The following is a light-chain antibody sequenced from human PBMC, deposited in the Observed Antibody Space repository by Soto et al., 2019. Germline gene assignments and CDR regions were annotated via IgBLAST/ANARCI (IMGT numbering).Light chain of an antibody. CDR3: SSYGGGDTFHVI. CDR2: EDR. V-gene: IGLV2-14*02. CDR1: SNDVANNKF. J-gene: IGLJ2*01. Sequence: QSALTQPASVSESPGQSITISCTGTSNDVANNKFVSWYQQSPGKAPKLLIYEDRRRPPGVSDRFSASKSGNTASLTVSGLRADDEAVYYCSSYGGGDTFHVIFGGGTKLTVL.